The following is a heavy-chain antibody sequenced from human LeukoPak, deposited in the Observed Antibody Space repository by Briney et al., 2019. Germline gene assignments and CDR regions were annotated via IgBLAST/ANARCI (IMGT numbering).Heavy chain of an antibody. CDR1: GYTFTSYD. CDR3: ARGVTGTTSRWFDP. CDR2: MNPNSGNT. V-gene: IGHV1-8*01. D-gene: IGHD1-1*01. Sequence: ASVKVSCKASGYTFTSYDINWVRQATGQGLEWMGWMNPNSGNTGYAQKFQGRVAMTRNTSISTAYMELSSLRSEDTAVYYCARGVTGTTSRWFDPWGQGTLVTVSS. J-gene: IGHJ5*02.